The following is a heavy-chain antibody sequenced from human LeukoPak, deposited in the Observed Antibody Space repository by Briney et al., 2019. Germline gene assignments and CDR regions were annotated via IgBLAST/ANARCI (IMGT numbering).Heavy chain of an antibody. D-gene: IGHD3-10*01. J-gene: IGHJ5*02. V-gene: IGHV3-23*01. CDR3: AKDQALLWFGELLSWFDP. CDR2: ISGSGGST. Sequence: GGSLRLSCAASGFTFSSYAMSWVRQAPGKGLEWVSAISGSGGSTYYADSVKGRFTISRDSSKNTLYLQMNSLRAEDTAVYYCAKDQALLWFGELLSWFDPWGQGTLVTVSS. CDR1: GFTFSSYA.